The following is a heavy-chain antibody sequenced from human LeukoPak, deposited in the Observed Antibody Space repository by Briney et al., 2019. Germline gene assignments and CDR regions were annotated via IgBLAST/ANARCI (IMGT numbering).Heavy chain of an antibody. V-gene: IGHV3-23*01. CDR3: AKDQRPSGSYGYFDC. D-gene: IGHD3-10*01. Sequence: TGGSLRLSCAASGFTLSSYDMSWVRQAPGRPLEWVSSISESGAKTYYADTVKGRFSSSRDNDKNTLYLQMNSLSAEDTAVYYCAKDQRPSGSYGYFDCWGQGTLVTVSS. CDR2: ISESGAKT. J-gene: IGHJ4*02. CDR1: GFTLSSYD.